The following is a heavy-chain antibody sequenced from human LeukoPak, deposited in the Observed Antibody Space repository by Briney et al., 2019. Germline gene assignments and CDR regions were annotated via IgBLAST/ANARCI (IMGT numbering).Heavy chain of an antibody. J-gene: IGHJ5*01. CDR1: GYTFTGYY. Sequence: GASVKVSCKASGYTFTGYYMHWVRQAPGQGLEWMGWINANSGDTGYAQKFQGRVTMTRDTSVSTVYLELSRLRSDDTAVYFCARADASRWFDYWGQGALVTVSS. D-gene: IGHD2-2*01. CDR3: ARADASRWFDY. V-gene: IGHV1-2*02. CDR2: INANSGDT.